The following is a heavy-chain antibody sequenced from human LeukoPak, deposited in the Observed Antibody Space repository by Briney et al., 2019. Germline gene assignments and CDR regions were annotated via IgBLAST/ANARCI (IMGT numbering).Heavy chain of an antibody. CDR2: GSESGGT. D-gene: IGHD1-7*01. Sequence: MPSETLSLTCAVYGGSLNGHYWSWIRQPPGKGLEWIGEGSESGGTKFNPSLKSRVTISVDTSKNQFSPKLSSVTAADTAVYYCARGKWNYVYYYYHMDVWGKGTTVTVSS. J-gene: IGHJ6*03. CDR1: GGSLNGHY. V-gene: IGHV4-34*01. CDR3: ARGKWNYVYYYYHMDV.